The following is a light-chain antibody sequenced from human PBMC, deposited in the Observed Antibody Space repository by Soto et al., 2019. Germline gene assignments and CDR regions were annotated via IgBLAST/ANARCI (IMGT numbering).Light chain of an antibody. CDR3: QHSGSSPSYT. V-gene: IGKV1-39*01. CDR2: AAS. J-gene: IGKJ2*01. CDR1: QSISNY. Sequence: DIQMTQSPSSLSASVGDRVTITCRASQSISNYLNWYQQKPGKAPKLLMYAASSLQSGVPSRFGGSGSGTDFTLTISRLEPEDFAVYYCQHSGSSPSYTFGQGTKLEIK.